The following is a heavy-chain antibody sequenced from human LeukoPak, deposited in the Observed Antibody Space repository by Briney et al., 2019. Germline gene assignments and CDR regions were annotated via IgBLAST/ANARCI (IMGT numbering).Heavy chain of an antibody. CDR3: ARLVVVTATAYFDY. D-gene: IGHD2-21*02. J-gene: IGHJ4*02. CDR2: IYHSGST. Sequence: SETLSLTCAVSGGSISSSNWWSWVRQPPGKGLAWIGEIYHSGSTNYNPSLKSRVTISVDKSKNQFSLKLSSVTAADTAVYYCARLVVVTATAYFDYWGQGTLVTVSS. V-gene: IGHV4-4*02. CDR1: GGSISSSNW.